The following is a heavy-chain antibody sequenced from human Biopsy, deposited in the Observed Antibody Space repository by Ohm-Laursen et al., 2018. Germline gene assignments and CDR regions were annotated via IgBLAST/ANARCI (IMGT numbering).Heavy chain of an antibody. V-gene: IGHV4-59*07. Sequence: SDTLSLTCTVSGGSISSVYWSWIRQTPGKGLEWIGYIYYSGSTNYNPSLKSRVTISVDTSKNQFSLRLSSVTAADTAVYYCALGGGSYVNFDYWGQGTLVTVSS. J-gene: IGHJ4*02. CDR1: GGSISSVY. D-gene: IGHD1-26*01. CDR3: ALGGGSYVNFDY. CDR2: IYYSGST.